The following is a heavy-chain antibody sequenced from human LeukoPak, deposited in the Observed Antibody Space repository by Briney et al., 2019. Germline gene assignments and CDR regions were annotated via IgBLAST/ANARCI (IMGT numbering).Heavy chain of an antibody. V-gene: IGHV3-23*01. J-gene: IGHJ4*02. CDR1: GFTFSSYA. CDR2: ISGSGGST. CDR3: ARSRDGYNYLDY. D-gene: IGHD5-24*01. Sequence: GGSLRLSCAASGFTFSSYAMSWVRQAPGKGLEWVSAISGSGGSTYYADSVRGRFTISRDNSKNTLYLQMNSLRAEDTAVYYCARSRDGYNYLDYWGQGTLVTVSS.